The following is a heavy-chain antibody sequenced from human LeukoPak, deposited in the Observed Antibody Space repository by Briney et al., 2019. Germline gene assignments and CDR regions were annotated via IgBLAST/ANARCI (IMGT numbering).Heavy chain of an antibody. D-gene: IGHD2-2*01. Sequence: GGSLRLSCAASGFTFSSYSMNWVRQAPGKGLEWVSYISSSSSTIYYADSVKGRFTISRDNAKNSLYLQMNSLRAEDTAVYYCAREGGYCSSTSCWGAFDIWGQGTMVTVSS. CDR2: ISSSSSTI. CDR3: AREGGYCSSTSCWGAFDI. CDR1: GFTFSSYS. J-gene: IGHJ3*02. V-gene: IGHV3-48*04.